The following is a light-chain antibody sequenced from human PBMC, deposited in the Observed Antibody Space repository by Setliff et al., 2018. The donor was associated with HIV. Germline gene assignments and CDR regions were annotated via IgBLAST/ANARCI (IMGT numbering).Light chain of an antibody. CDR1: QSLLHSNGYNY. J-gene: IGKJ4*01. V-gene: IGKV2-28*01. Sequence: DIVMTRSPLSLPVTPGEPASISCRSSQSLLHSNGYNYLDWYLQKPGQSPQLLIYLGSNRASGVPDRFSGSESGRDFTLKISRVEAEDVGMYYCMQTLQAPLTVGGGTKVDIK. CDR2: LGS. CDR3: MQTLQAPLT.